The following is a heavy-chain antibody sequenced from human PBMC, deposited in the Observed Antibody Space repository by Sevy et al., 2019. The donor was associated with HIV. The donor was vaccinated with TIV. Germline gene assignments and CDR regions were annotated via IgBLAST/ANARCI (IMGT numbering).Heavy chain of an antibody. CDR2: ISGSGGST. J-gene: IGHJ5*02. CDR3: AKAELTTGEFWWFDP. CDR1: GFTFSSYA. V-gene: IGHV3-23*01. Sequence: GGSLRLSCAASGFTFSSYAMSWVRQAPGKGLEWVSAISGSGGSTYYADSVKGRFTITRDNSKNTLYLQMNSLRAEDTAVYYCAKAELTTGEFWWFDPWGQGTLVTVSS. D-gene: IGHD3-16*01.